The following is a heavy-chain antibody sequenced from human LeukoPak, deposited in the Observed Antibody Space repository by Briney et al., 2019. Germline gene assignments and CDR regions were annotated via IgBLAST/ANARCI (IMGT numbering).Heavy chain of an antibody. CDR3: ARMSSSWYLPTTYYYYGMDV. Sequence: SETLSFTCTVSGGSISSYYWSWIRQPAGKGLEWIGRIYTSGSTNYNPSLKSRVTMSVDTSKNQFSLKLGSVTAADTAVYYCARMSSSWYLPTTYYYYGMDVWGQGTTVTVSS. CDR1: GGSISSYY. D-gene: IGHD6-13*01. CDR2: IYTSGST. J-gene: IGHJ6*02. V-gene: IGHV4-4*07.